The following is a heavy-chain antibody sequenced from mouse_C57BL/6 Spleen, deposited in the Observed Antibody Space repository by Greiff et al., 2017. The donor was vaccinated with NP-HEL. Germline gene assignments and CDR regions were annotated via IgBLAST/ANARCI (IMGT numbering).Heavy chain of an antibody. CDR3: ARSDYGSSAWFAY. J-gene: IGHJ3*01. Sequence: VQLQQPGTELVKPGASVKLSCKASGYTFTSYWMHWVKQRPGQGLEWIGNINPSNGGTNYNEKFKSKATLTVDKSSSTAYMQLSSLTSEDSAVYDCARSDYGSSAWFAYWGKGTLVTVSA. V-gene: IGHV1-53*01. D-gene: IGHD1-1*01. CDR2: INPSNGGT. CDR1: GYTFTSYW.